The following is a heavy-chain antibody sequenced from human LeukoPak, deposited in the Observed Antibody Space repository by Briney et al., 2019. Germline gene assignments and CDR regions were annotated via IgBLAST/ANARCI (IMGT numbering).Heavy chain of an antibody. D-gene: IGHD3-22*01. J-gene: IGHJ3*02. CDR3: ANHRPNYYDSSGYPEDAFDI. CDR2: INPNSGGT. CDR1: GYTFTGYY. V-gene: IGHV1-2*04. Sequence: ASVKVSCKASGYTFTGYYMHWVRQAPGQGLEWLGWINPNSGGTNYAQKFQGWVTMTRDTSISTAYMELSRLRSDDTAVYYCANHRPNYYDSSGYPEDAFDIWGQGTMVTVSS.